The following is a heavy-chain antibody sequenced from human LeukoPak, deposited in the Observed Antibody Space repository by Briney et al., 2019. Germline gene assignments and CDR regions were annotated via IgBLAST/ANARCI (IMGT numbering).Heavy chain of an antibody. Sequence: PGRSLRLSCAASGFTLSSYGMNWVRQPPGQGLEWIGEISLTGLTHYNPSLESRVTVSLDKSKNQLSLNLTSVTAADTAVYYCSRPGGSGSYYSSWGQGTLVTVSS. CDR1: GFTLSSYGM. V-gene: IGHV4-4*02. J-gene: IGHJ5*02. CDR2: ISLTGLT. D-gene: IGHD3-10*01. CDR3: SRPGGSGSYYSS.